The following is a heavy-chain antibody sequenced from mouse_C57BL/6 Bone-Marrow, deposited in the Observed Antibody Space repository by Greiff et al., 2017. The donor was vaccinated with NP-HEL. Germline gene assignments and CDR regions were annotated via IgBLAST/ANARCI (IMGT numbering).Heavy chain of an antibody. CDR3: ARRGYPYYAMDY. Sequence: QVQLQQSGPELVKPGASVKISCKASGYAFSSSWMNWVKQRPGKGLEWIGRIYPGDGDTNYNGKFKGKATLTADESSSTAYMQLSSLTSEDSAVYFCARRGYPYYAMDYWGQGTSVTVSS. CDR1: GYAFSSSW. D-gene: IGHD3-1*01. CDR2: IYPGDGDT. V-gene: IGHV1-82*01. J-gene: IGHJ4*01.